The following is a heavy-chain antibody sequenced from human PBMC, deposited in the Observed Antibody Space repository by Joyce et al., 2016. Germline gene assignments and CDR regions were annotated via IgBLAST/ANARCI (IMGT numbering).Heavy chain of an antibody. V-gene: IGHV3-53*04. J-gene: IGHJ3*02. CDR1: GFIVSSNY. CDR3: ARGGYSYGYGDAFDI. Sequence: EVQLVESGGGLVQPGGSLRLSCAASGFIVSSNYMGWVRQAPGEVLEWVSVTYSGGTTYYADSVKGRFTISRHNSKNTLYLQMSSLRAEDTAVYYCARGGYSYGYGDAFDIWGQGTMVTVSS. D-gene: IGHD5-18*01. CDR2: TYSGGTT.